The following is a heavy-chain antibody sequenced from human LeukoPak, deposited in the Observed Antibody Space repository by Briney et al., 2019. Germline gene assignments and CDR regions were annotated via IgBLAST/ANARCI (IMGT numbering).Heavy chain of an antibody. CDR3: ARDIYYDSSGYYGSVH. CDR1: GFTFSSYS. V-gene: IGHV3-48*04. Sequence: GGSLRLSCAASGFTFSSYSMNWVRQAPGKGLEWVSYISSSSSTIYYADSVKGRFTISRGNAKNSLYLQMNSLRAEDTAVYYCARDIYYDSSGYYGSVHWGQGTLVTVSS. CDR2: ISSSSSTI. D-gene: IGHD3-22*01. J-gene: IGHJ4*02.